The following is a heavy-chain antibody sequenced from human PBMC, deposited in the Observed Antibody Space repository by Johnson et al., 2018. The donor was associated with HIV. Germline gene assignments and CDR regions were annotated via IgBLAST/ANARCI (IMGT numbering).Heavy chain of an antibody. J-gene: IGHJ3*02. V-gene: IGHV3-30*03. CDR1: GFTVSSNY. CDR2: LSYDGSNK. Sequence: QVQLVESGGGLIQPGGSLRLSCAASGFTVSSNYMSWVRQAPGKGLEWGAVLSYDGSNKYSAASVKGRFTISRDNSKNTLYLQMNSLRAEDTAVYYCARASDAFDIWGQGTMVTVSS. CDR3: ARASDAFDI.